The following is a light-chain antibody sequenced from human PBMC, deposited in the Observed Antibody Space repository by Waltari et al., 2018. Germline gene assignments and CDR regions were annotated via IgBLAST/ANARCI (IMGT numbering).Light chain of an antibody. J-gene: IGKJ3*01. Sequence: DIQMNQSPSPLSASVGDRVTITCRANQTISSYFNWYQQQPGKAPRLLIYATSSLQSGVPARFSGSRSGTDFTLTISSLHPEDFATYYCQQSYSSPPFTFGPGTKVDIK. CDR1: QTISSY. V-gene: IGKV1-39*01. CDR3: QQSYSSPPFT. CDR2: ATS.